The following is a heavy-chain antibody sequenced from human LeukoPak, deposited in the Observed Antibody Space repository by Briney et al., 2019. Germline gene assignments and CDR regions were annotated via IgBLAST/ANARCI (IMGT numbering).Heavy chain of an antibody. V-gene: IGHV3-23*01. J-gene: IGHJ4*02. Sequence: GGSLRLSCAASGFTFSTYAMSGVRHTPGKALEWVSGISSGGNTQYTDSVKGRFTVSRDNSKNTLHLQMDSLRAEDTAIYHCTKDRRQWVVPYFDSWGQGTVVTVSS. CDR2: ISSGGNT. CDR3: TKDRRQWVVPYFDS. D-gene: IGHD6-19*01. CDR1: GFTFSTYA.